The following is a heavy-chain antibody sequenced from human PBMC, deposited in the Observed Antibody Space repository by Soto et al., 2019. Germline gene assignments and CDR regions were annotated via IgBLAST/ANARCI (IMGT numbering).Heavy chain of an antibody. CDR2: IIPILGTA. Sequence: QVQLVQSGAEGKKPGSSVKVSCKASGGTFSSYAISWVRQAPVQGLEWMGGIIPILGTANYAQKFKGRVTITADDSTSTAYLELSGLRSEDTAVYYCERDRPYDGMDVWGQGTTVTVSS. CDR1: GGTFSSYA. J-gene: IGHJ6*02. V-gene: IGHV1-69*01. CDR3: ERDRPYDGMDV.